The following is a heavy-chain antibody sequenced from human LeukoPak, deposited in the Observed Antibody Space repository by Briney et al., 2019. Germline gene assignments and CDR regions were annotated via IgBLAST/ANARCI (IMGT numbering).Heavy chain of an antibody. Sequence: SETLSLTCSVSDGSVNDNNYYWGWIRQPPGKRLEWIGSIHYSRTTYYNSPLKSRVTISVDRSMNQFSLKLSSVTAADTAVYYCARQTYYYGSGTFYYFDYWGQGALVIVSS. CDR2: IHYSRTT. V-gene: IGHV4-39*01. D-gene: IGHD3-10*01. CDR1: DGSVNDNNYY. CDR3: ARQTYYYGSGTFYYFDY. J-gene: IGHJ4*02.